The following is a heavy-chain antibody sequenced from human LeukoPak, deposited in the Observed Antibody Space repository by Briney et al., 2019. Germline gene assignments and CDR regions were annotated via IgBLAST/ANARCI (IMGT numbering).Heavy chain of an antibody. J-gene: IGHJ3*02. Sequence: GGSLRLSCAASGFTFSSYWMNWVRQAPGKGLEWVANIKPDGSDESYVDSVKGRFTISRDNAKKSLSLQMNSLRAEDTAVYYCARDRGEDYYGSGNYLRAFDIWGQGTMVTVSS. CDR3: ARDRGEDYYGSGNYLRAFDI. D-gene: IGHD3-10*01. CDR1: GFTFSSYW. CDR2: IKPDGSDE. V-gene: IGHV3-7*01.